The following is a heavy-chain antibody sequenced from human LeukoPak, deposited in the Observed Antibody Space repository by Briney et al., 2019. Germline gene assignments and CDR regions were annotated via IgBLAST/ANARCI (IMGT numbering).Heavy chain of an antibody. J-gene: IGHJ4*02. CDR3: ARAGGDWRFDY. CDR1: GFTFSSYA. V-gene: IGHV3-23*01. CDR2: ISGSGGST. D-gene: IGHD2-21*02. Sequence: GGSLRLSCAASGFTFSSYAVSWVRQAPGKGLEWVSAISGSGGSTYYADSVKGRFTISRDNSKNTLYLQMNSLRAEDTAVYYCARAGGDWRFDYWGQGTLVTVSS.